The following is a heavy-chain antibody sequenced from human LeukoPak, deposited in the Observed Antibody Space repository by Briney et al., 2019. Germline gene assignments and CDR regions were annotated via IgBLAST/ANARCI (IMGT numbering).Heavy chain of an antibody. CDR3: ARDRNCGGDCYSGIDY. CDR2: ISTSSRTI. D-gene: IGHD2-21*02. V-gene: IGHV3-48*01. CDR1: GFTFSSYD. Sequence: GGSLRLSCAGSGFTFSSYDMNWVRQAPGKGLEWLAYISTSSRTIYYADSVKGRFTISRDNAKNSLYLQMNSLRAEDTAVYYCARDRNCGGDCYSGIDYWGQGTLVTVSS. J-gene: IGHJ4*02.